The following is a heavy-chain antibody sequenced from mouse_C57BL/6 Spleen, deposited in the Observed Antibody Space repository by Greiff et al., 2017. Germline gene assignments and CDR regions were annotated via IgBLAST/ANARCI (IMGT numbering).Heavy chain of an antibody. V-gene: IGHV1-62-2*01. CDR2: FYPGSGSI. J-gene: IGHJ2*01. CDR1: GYTFTEYT. CDR3: ARHDEGYGNKAMYFDY. D-gene: IGHD1-1*01. Sequence: QVHVKQSGAELVKPGASVKLSCKASGYTFTEYTIHWVKQRSGQGLEWIGWFYPGSGSIKYNEKFKDKATLTADKSSSTVYMELSRLTSEDSAVYFGARHDEGYGNKAMYFDYWGKGATLTVAS.